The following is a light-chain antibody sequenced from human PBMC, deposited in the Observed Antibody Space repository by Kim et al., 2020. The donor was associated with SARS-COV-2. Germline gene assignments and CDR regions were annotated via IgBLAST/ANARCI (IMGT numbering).Light chain of an antibody. Sequence: EIVMTQSPATLSVSPGERATLSCRASQSVSSNLAWYQQKPGQAPRLLIYGASTMAAGIPARFSGSGSGTEFTLTISSLQSEDFAVYYCQKYNNWRTFGGGTKVDI. CDR2: GAS. CDR3: QKYNNWRT. J-gene: IGKJ4*01. CDR1: QSVSSN. V-gene: IGKV3-15*01.